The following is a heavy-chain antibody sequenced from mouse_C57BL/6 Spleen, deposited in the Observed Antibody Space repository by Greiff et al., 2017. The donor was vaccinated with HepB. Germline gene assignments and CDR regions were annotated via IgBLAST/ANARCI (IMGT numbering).Heavy chain of an antibody. CDR3: TLLLRYQRGGAMDY. D-gene: IGHD1-1*01. V-gene: IGHV14-4*01. J-gene: IGHJ4*01. CDR2: IDPENGDT. CDR1: GFNIKDDY. Sequence: EVMLVESGAELVRPGASVKLSCTASGFNIKDDYMHWVKQRPEQGLEWIGWIDPENGDTEYASKFQGKATITADTSSNTAYLQLSSLTSEDTAVYYCTLLLRYQRGGAMDYWGQGTSVTVSS.